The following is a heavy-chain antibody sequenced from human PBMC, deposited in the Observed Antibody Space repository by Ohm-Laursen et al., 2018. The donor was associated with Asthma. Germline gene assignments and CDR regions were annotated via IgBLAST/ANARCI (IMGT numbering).Heavy chain of an antibody. V-gene: IGHV4-4*02. Sequence: TLSLTCAVSGGSISSSNWWSWVRQPPGKGLEWIGEIYHSGSTNYNPSLKSRVTISVDKSKNQFSLKLSSVTAADTAVYYCARVFPTYYYDSSGYYPNWFDPWGQGTLVTVSS. CDR1: GGSISSSNW. CDR2: IYHSGST. J-gene: IGHJ5*02. D-gene: IGHD3-22*01. CDR3: ARVFPTYYYDSSGYYPNWFDP.